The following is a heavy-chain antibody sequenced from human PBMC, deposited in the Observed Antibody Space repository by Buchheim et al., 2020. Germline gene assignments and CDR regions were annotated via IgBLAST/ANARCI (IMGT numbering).Heavy chain of an antibody. CDR1: GFTFSSYG. D-gene: IGHD3-22*01. J-gene: IGHJ4*02. CDR2: IWYDGSNK. CDR3: ARAYYYDSSGYLYYFDY. Sequence: QVQLVESGGGVVQPGRSLRLSCAASGFTFSSYGMHWVRQAPGKGLEWVAVIWYDGSNKYYADSVKGRFTISRDNSKNKLYLQMNSLRAEDTAVYYCARAYYYDSSGYLYYFDYWGQGTL. V-gene: IGHV3-33*01.